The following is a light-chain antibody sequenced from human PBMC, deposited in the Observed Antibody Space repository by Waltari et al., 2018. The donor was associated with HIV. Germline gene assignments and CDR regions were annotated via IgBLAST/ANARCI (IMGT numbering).Light chain of an antibody. CDR2: GAS. CDR1: QSVSSSY. CDR3: QQYGSSHS. J-gene: IGKJ2*03. Sequence: ENVLTQSQGALSLSRGERATLSCRASQSVSSSYLAWYQQKPGQAPRLLIYGASSSATGIPDRFSGSGSGTDFTLTISRLEPEDFAVYYCQQYGSSHSFGQGTKLEIK. V-gene: IGKV3-20*01.